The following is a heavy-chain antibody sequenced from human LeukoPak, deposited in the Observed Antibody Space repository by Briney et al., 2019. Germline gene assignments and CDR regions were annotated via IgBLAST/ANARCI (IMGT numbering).Heavy chain of an antibody. D-gene: IGHD6-19*01. J-gene: IGHJ6*02. Sequence: PGGSLRLSCAASGFTFSSYAMSWVRRAPGKGLEWVSAISGSGGSTYYADSVKGRFTISRDNSKNTLYLQMNSLRAADTAVYYCARGRIAVALYYGMDVWGHGTTVTVFS. V-gene: IGHV3-23*01. CDR1: GFTFSSYA. CDR2: ISGSGGST. CDR3: ARGRIAVALYYGMDV.